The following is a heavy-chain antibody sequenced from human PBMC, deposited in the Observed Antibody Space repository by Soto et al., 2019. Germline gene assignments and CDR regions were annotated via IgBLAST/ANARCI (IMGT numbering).Heavy chain of an antibody. Sequence: ASVKVSCKASGGTFSSYAISWVRQAPGQGLEWMGGIIPIFGTANYAQKFQGRVTITADESTSTAYMELSSLRSEDTAVYYCARSYCSGGSCYPDYWGQGTLVTVS. V-gene: IGHV1-69*13. CDR2: IIPIFGTA. CDR3: ARSYCSGGSCYPDY. D-gene: IGHD2-15*01. CDR1: GGTFSSYA. J-gene: IGHJ4*02.